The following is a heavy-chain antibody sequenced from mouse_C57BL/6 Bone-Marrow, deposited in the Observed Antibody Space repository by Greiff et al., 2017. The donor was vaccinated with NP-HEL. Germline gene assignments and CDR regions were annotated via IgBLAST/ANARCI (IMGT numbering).Heavy chain of an antibody. CDR1: GYTFTSYW. J-gene: IGHJ1*03. D-gene: IGHD1-1*01. CDR2: IDPSDSET. CDR3: AGYYDGSIWYFDV. V-gene: IGHV1-52*01. Sequence: QVQLQQPGAELVRPGSSVKLSCKASGYTFTSYWMHWVKQRPIQGLEWIGNIDPSDSETHYNQKFKDKATLTVDKSSSTAYMQLSSLTSEDSAVYYCAGYYDGSIWYFDVWGTGTTVTVSS.